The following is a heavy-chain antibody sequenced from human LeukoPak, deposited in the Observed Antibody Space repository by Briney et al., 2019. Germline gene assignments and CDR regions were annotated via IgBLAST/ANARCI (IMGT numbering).Heavy chain of an antibody. CDR1: GFTFSNYT. V-gene: IGHV3-30-3*01. J-gene: IGHJ4*02. CDR3: AARPTSAAVAPSDF. D-gene: IGHD6-19*01. Sequence: GRSLRLSCAASGFTFSNYTMHWVRQAPGKGLEWVAVISYDGSNQYYAESVKGRFTISRDNSKNTLYLQMNTLRAEDTATYYCAARPTSAAVAPSDFWGQGTLVTVSS. CDR2: ISYDGSNQ.